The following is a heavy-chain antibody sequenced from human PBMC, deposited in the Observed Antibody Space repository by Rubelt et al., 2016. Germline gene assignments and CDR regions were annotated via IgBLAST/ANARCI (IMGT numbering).Heavy chain of an antibody. CDR1: GFTFTTYS. CDR2: ISVTTGYT. Sequence: GGALVQPGGSLRLSCAASGFTFTTYSMNWVRLAPGKGLEWVSSISVTTGYTYYADSVKGRFTISRDDAQNSLSLQMNSLRAEDTAVYYCARDSHTVDWGQGTLVTVSS. CDR3: ARDSHTVD. D-gene: IGHD6-19*01. V-gene: IGHV3-21*01. J-gene: IGHJ4*02.